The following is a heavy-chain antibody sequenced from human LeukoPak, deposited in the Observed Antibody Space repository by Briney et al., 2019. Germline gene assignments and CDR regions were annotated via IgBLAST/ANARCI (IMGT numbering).Heavy chain of an antibody. V-gene: IGHV3-9*01. CDR1: GFTFDDYA. D-gene: IGHD1-1*01. CDR2: ISWNSGSI. J-gene: IGHJ4*02. Sequence: GGSLRLSCAASGFTFDDYAMHWVRQAPGKGLEWVSGISWNSGSIGYADSVKGRFTISRDNAKNTLYLQMNSLRAEDTAVYYCAREGDNWNDSPDYWGQGTLVTVSS. CDR3: AREGDNWNDSPDY.